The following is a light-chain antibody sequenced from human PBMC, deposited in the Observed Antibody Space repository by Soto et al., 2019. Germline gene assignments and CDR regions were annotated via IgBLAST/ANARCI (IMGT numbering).Light chain of an antibody. CDR1: QSVSRSY. Sequence: EIVLTQSPGTLSLSPGERATLSCRASQSVSRSYLSWYQQKPDQAPRLLIYGASSRATGIPDRFSGSGSGTAFTLTISRLEPEDFAVYYCQQYGSSPPYTFGQGTKLEIK. CDR3: QQYGSSPPYT. V-gene: IGKV3-20*01. J-gene: IGKJ2*01. CDR2: GAS.